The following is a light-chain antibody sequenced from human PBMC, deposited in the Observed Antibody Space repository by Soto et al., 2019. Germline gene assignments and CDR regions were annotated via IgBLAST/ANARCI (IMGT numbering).Light chain of an antibody. J-gene: IGLJ1*01. V-gene: IGLV2-11*01. CDR2: EVS. CDR1: SSDVGGYNY. CDR3: CSHPGSSTV. Sequence: QSVLTQPRSVSGSPGQSVTISCTGTSSDVGGYNYVSWYQQHPGKAPKLMICEVSKRPSGVSNRFSGSKSGNTASLTISGLQAEDEADYYCCSHPGSSTVFGTGTKVTVL.